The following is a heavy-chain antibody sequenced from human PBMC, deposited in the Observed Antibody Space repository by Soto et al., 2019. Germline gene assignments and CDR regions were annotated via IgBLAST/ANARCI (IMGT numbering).Heavy chain of an antibody. J-gene: IGHJ4*02. D-gene: IGHD3-22*01. Sequence: SETLSLTCAASGVSISSYYWSWIRQPPGKGLEWIGYIYYSGSTNYNPSLKSRVTISLDTSKNQFSLKLSSVTAADTAVYYCARARGGYYDYWGQGTLVTVSS. V-gene: IGHV4-59*01. CDR3: ARARGGYYDY. CDR1: GVSISSYY. CDR2: IYYSGST.